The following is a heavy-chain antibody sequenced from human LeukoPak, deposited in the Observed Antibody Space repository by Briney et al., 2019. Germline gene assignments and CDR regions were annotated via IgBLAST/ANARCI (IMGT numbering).Heavy chain of an antibody. J-gene: IGHJ4*02. D-gene: IGHD3-10*01. V-gene: IGHV3-30*18. CDR2: ISHDESTK. CDR3: AKWQYYGSGDDY. Sequence: GGSLRLSCAASGFIFSGYGMHWVRQAPGKGLEWVALISHDESTKHYADSVKGRFTISRDNSKNTLYLQMNNLRVEDTAVYYCAKWQYYGSGDDYWGQGTLVTVSS. CDR1: GFIFSGYG.